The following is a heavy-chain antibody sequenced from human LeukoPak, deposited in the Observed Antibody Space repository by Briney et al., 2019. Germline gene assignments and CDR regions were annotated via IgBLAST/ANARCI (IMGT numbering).Heavy chain of an antibody. J-gene: IGHJ4*02. CDR3: ARQWDDSSGSDY. CDR2: IYHSGST. V-gene: IGHV4-61*08. Sequence: PSETLSLTCTVSGGSISSGGYYWSWIRQPPGKGLEWIGYIYHSGSTNYNPSLKSRVTISVDTSKNQFSLKLSSVTAADTAVYYCARQWDDSSGSDYWGQGTLVTVSS. CDR1: GGSISSGGYY. D-gene: IGHD3-22*01.